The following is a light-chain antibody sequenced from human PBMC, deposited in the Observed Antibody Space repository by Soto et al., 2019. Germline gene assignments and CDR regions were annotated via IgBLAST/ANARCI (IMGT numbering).Light chain of an antibody. J-gene: IGLJ1*01. V-gene: IGLV2-14*01. CDR3: SSYTSSSTLYV. Sequence: QSFLTQPAAVSGSPRQSFTISCTGTSSDVGSYTYVSWYQQHPGKAPKLIIYEVNNRPSGVSNRFSGSKSGNTASLTISGLQAADEADYYCSSYTSSSTLYVFGTGTKVTVL. CDR1: SSDVGSYTY. CDR2: EVN.